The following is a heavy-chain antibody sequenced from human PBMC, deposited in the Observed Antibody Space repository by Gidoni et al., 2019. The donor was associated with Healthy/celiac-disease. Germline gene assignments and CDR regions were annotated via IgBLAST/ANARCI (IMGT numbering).Heavy chain of an antibody. CDR3: ARGLNRYSSSWYAY. J-gene: IGHJ4*02. CDR1: GGSFSGYY. V-gene: IGHV4-34*01. D-gene: IGHD6-13*01. Sequence: QVQLQQWGAGLLKPSETLSLTCAVYGGSFSGYYWSWIRQPPGKGLEWIGEINHSGSTNYNPSLKSRVTISVDTSKNQFSLKLSSVTAADTAVYYCARGLNRYSSSWYAYWGQGTLVTVSS. CDR2: INHSGST.